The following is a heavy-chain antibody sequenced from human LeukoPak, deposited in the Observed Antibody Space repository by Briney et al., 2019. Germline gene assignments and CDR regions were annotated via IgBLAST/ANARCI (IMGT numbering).Heavy chain of an antibody. V-gene: IGHV3-30*18. D-gene: IGHD7-27*01. CDR3: AKEKTGPYYFDY. CDR2: ISYDGSNK. Sequence: GRSLRLSCAASGFTFSAYGMHWVRQAPGKGLEWVAGISYDGSNKYYADTVKGRFTISRDNSKNTLYLQMNSLRAEDTAVYYCAKEKTGPYYFDYWGQGTLATVSS. CDR1: GFTFSAYG. J-gene: IGHJ4*02.